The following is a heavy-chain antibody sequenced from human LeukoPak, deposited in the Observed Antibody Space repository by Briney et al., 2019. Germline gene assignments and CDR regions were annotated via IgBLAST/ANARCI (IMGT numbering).Heavy chain of an antibody. Sequence: PGGSLRLPCAASGFTFSSYAMSWVRQAPGKGLEWVSAISGSGGSTYYADSVKGRFTISRDNSKNTLYLQMNSLRAEGTAVYYCAKFEGYYDSSGYPDAFDIWGQGTMVTVSS. D-gene: IGHD3-22*01. J-gene: IGHJ3*02. CDR2: ISGSGGST. CDR3: AKFEGYYDSSGYPDAFDI. V-gene: IGHV3-23*01. CDR1: GFTFSSYA.